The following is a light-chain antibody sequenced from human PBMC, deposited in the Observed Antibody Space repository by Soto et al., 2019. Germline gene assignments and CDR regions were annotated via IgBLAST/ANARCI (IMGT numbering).Light chain of an antibody. Sequence: EILMTQSPSTLSASPGDRATLSCRASQSVNTNLAWYQQKPGQAPRLLISAASTRATGIPARFSGSGSGTELTLTISSLQSEDFAVYYCQQYNNWPQLTFGGGTKVDIK. CDR1: QSVNTN. V-gene: IGKV3-15*01. CDR3: QQYNNWPQLT. CDR2: AAS. J-gene: IGKJ4*01.